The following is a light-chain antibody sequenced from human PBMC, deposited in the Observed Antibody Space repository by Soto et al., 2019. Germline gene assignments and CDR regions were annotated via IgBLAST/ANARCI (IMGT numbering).Light chain of an antibody. CDR1: QSVSYN. V-gene: IGKV3-15*01. CDR2: GAF. J-gene: IGKJ4*01. CDR3: QQYKNWPPLT. Sequence: EIVMTQSPATLSVSPGETATLSCRASQSVSYNLAWYQQKPGQGPRLLIYGAFTRATGIPARFSGSGSGTEFTLTISSRQSEDFVVYYCQQYKNWPPLTFGGGTKVEIK.